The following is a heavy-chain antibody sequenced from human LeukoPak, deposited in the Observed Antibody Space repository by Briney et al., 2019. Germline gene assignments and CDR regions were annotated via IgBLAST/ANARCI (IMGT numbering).Heavy chain of an antibody. J-gene: IGHJ3*02. V-gene: IGHV3-74*01. CDR1: GFTFSPYW. Sequence: GGSLRLSCAAYGFTFSPYWMHWVRQAPGKGLVWVSRINSDGSDTTYADSVKGRFTISRDNAKNTLYLEMNSLRVEDTAVYYCARARMVRGVLTGAIDIWGQGTMVTVSS. CDR3: ARARMVRGVLTGAIDI. D-gene: IGHD3-10*01. CDR2: INSDGSDT.